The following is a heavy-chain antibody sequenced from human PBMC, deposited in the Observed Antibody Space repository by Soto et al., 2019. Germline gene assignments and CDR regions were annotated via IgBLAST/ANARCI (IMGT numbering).Heavy chain of an antibody. CDR2: ISAYNGNT. J-gene: IGHJ5*02. Sequence: GASVKVSCKASGYTFTSYCISWVLQAPGQGLEWMGWISAYNGNTNYVQKLQGRVTMTTDTSTSTAYMELRSLRSDDTAVYYCARVRTGPFDPWGQGTLVTVSS. CDR3: ARVRTGPFDP. V-gene: IGHV1-18*04. CDR1: GYTFTSYC. D-gene: IGHD1-1*01.